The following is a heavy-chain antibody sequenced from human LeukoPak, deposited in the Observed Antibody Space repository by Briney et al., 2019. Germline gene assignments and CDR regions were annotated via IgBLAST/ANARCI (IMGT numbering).Heavy chain of an antibody. CDR1: GYTFTGYY. CDR3: ARGGSSSSYYNNYGMDV. V-gene: IGHV1-8*02. D-gene: IGHD6-13*01. Sequence: GASVKVSCKASGYTFTGYYMHWVRQAPGQGLEWMGWMNPKRGNTGYAPTFQGRVTITRDTSKDTAFMELSSLRPDDTAVYYCARGGSSSSYYNNYGMDVWGQGTTITVSS. J-gene: IGHJ6*02. CDR2: MNPKRGNT.